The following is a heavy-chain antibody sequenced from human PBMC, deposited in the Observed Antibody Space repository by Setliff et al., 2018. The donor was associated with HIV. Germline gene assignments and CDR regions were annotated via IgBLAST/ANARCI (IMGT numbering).Heavy chain of an antibody. D-gene: IGHD5-12*01. CDR2: IIPIYGTA. V-gene: IGHV1-69*01. Sequence: SCKASGDIFSRYGISWVRQAPGQGLEWMGGIIPIYGTANSAQKFQGRVTITADESTSTAYMELSTLRSEDTAVYFCARDGGYSGHQWFGDAFDIWGQGTMVTVSS. J-gene: IGHJ3*02. CDR1: GDIFSRYG. CDR3: ARDGGYSGHQWFGDAFDI.